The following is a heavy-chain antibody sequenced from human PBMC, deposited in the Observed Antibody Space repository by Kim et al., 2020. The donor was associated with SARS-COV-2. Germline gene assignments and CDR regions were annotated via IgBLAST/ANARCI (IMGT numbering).Heavy chain of an antibody. D-gene: IGHD3-16*01. CDR2: ISQSGDRT. CDR3: AKALGGSQDLGDH. Sequence: GGSLRLSCVGPGFTFSNYGMSWVRQAPGKGLEWVSGISQSGDRTYYADPVKGRFTVSRDNSKDALHLQMNSLRVEDTALYYCAKALGGSQDLGDHWGPGTLVTVSS. J-gene: IGHJ4*02. CDR1: GFTFSNYG. V-gene: IGHV3-23*01.